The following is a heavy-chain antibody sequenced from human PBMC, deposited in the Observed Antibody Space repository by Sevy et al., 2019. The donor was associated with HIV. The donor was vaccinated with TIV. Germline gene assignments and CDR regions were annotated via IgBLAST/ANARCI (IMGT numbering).Heavy chain of an antibody. J-gene: IGHJ4*02. V-gene: IGHV3-74*01. CDR3: ARERQYCARGGCYSPIDY. CDR2: IYRDGSNI. Sequence: GGSLRLSCAASGFTFSTYGMHWVRQAPGKGLEWVARIYRDGSNINYADFVKGRFTISRDKSKDTLYLQMNRLRAEDTAVYYCARERQYCARGGCYSPIDYWGQGTLVTVSS. CDR1: GFTFSTYG. D-gene: IGHD3-22*01.